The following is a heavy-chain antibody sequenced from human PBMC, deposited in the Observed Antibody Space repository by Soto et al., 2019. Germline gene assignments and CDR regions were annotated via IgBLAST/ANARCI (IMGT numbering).Heavy chain of an antibody. J-gene: IGHJ6*03. CDR3: ARGPTDYDILSGYRYYYLDV. CDR2: IYYSGST. V-gene: IGHV4-59*01. CDR1: GGSISSYY. Sequence: QVQLQESGPGLVKPSETLSLTCTVSGGSISSYYWSWIRQPPGKGLEWIGYIYYSGSTNYNPSLKSRVTSAVDTSKNQFSLKLSSVTAADSAVYYCARGPTDYDILSGYRYYYLDVWGKGTTVTVSS. D-gene: IGHD3-9*01.